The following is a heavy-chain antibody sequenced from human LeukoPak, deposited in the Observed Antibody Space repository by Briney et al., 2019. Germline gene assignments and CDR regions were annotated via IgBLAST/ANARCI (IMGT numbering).Heavy chain of an antibody. Sequence: SETLSLTCTVSGVYISSGGYYWSWIRQHPGKGLEWIGSIYYSGSTYYNPSLKSRVTISVDTSKNQFSLKLSSVTAADTAVYYCARYSSSWYYFDYWGQGTLVTVSS. V-gene: IGHV4-39*01. J-gene: IGHJ4*02. CDR1: GVYISSGGYY. D-gene: IGHD6-13*01. CDR3: ARYSSSWYYFDY. CDR2: IYYSGST.